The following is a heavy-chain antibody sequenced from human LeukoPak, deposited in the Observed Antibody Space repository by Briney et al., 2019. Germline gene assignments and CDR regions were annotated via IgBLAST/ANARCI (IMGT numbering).Heavy chain of an antibody. CDR1: GFTFSDYP. CDR3: AKDDCSSTSCSFGY. V-gene: IGHV3-30*02. CDR2: IRYDGSNK. D-gene: IGHD2-2*01. J-gene: IGHJ4*02. Sequence: GGSLRLSCAGSGFTFSDYPMTWVRQAPGKGLEWVAFIRYDGSNKYYADSVKGRFTISRDNSKNTLYLQMNSLRAEDTAVYYCAKDDCSSTSCSFGYWGQGTLVTVSS.